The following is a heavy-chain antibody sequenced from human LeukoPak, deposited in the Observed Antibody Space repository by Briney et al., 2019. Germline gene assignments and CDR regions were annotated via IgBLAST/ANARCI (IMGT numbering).Heavy chain of an antibody. CDR2: ISYDGSNK. Sequence: GRSLRLSCAASGFIFSSYAMHWVRQAPGKGLEWVAVISYDGSNKNYADSVKGRFTISRDNSKNTLYLQMNSLRVEDTAVYYCARAPTVLVGYCSSSSCQADYWGQGTLVTVSS. CDR3: ARAPTVLVGYCSSSSCQADY. V-gene: IGHV3-30-3*01. CDR1: GFIFSSYA. D-gene: IGHD2-2*01. J-gene: IGHJ4*02.